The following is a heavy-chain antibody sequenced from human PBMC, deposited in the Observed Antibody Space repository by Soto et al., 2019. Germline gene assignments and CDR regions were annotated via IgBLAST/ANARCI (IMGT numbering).Heavy chain of an antibody. CDR2: MNPDGSQE. J-gene: IGHJ4*02. CDR1: GFAFSTYW. D-gene: IGHD1-26*01. CDR3: ASGGWETPI. Sequence: EVQLVESGGGLVQPGGSLRLSCAASGFAFSTYWMSWVRQAPGQGLEWVATMNPDGSQEYYVDSVKGRFTVSRDNAKKSLYLQMNSLRDEDTAVYYCASGGWETPIWGQGAPVTASS. V-gene: IGHV3-7*03.